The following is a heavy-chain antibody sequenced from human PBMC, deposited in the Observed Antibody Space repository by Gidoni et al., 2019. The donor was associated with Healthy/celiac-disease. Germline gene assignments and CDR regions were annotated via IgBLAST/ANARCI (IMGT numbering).Heavy chain of an antibody. CDR2: ISGSGGST. Sequence: EVRLLESGGGLVQPGGSLRLSCAASGCTFSNYAMSWVRQAPGKGLAWVSTISGSGGSTYYAVSVQGRFTISRDNSKNTLYLQMNSLRAEDTAVYYCAAYQEIGYYFDYWGQGTLVTVSS. D-gene: IGHD2-2*01. V-gene: IGHV3-23*01. CDR3: AAYQEIGYYFDY. J-gene: IGHJ4*02. CDR1: GCTFSNYA.